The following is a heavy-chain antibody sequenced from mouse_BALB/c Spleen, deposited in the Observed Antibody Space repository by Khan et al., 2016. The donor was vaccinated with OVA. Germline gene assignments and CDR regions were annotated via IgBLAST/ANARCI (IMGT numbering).Heavy chain of an antibody. CDR2: IYPGNGDT. J-gene: IGHJ1*01. CDR1: GYTFTSYN. CDR3: GRGGGGWYIDV. V-gene: IGHV1-12*01. Sequence: QVQLQQPGAELVKPGASVKMSCKASGYTFTSYNMHWVKQTPGQGLEWIGAIYPGNGDTSYNQKFKGKATLTADKSSSTAYMQLSSLASEDSAVDCWGRGGGGWYIDVWGAGTTVTVSS.